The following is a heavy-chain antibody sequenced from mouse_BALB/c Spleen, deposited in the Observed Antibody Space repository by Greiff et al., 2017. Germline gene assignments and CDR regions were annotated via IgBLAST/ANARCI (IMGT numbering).Heavy chain of an antibody. V-gene: IGHV5-6*01. CDR2: ISSGGSYT. CDR1: GFTFSSYG. CDR3: ARQGQLGLREDWFAY. Sequence: EVQRVESGGDLVKPGGSLKLSCAASGFTFSSYGMSWVRQTPDKRLEWVATISSGGSYTYYPDSVKGRFTISRDNAKNTLYLQMSSLKSEDTAMYYCARQGQLGLREDWFAYWGQGTLVTVSA. D-gene: IGHD3-1*01. J-gene: IGHJ3*01.